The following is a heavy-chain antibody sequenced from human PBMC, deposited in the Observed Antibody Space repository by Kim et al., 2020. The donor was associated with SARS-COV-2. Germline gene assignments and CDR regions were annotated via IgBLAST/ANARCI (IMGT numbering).Heavy chain of an antibody. J-gene: IGHJ6*02. Sequence: GGSLRLSFAASGFTFSSYWMHWVRQAPGKGLVWVSRINRDGSGTSYADSVKGRFTISRDNAQSTLYLQMNSLRAEDTAVYYCARDLDPNSNYYFYGMDVWGQGTTVTVSS. CDR2: INRDGSGT. V-gene: IGHV3-74*01. CDR1: GFTFSSYW. D-gene: IGHD3-3*01. CDR3: ARDLDPNSNYYFYGMDV.